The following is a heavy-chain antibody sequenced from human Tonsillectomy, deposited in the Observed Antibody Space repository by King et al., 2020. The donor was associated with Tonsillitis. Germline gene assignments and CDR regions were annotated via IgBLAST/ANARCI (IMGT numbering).Heavy chain of an antibody. CDR3: ARDQSYYDSSGYYSD. D-gene: IGHD3-22*01. CDR2: ISYDGSNK. Sequence: VQLVGSGGGVVQPGRSLRLSCAASGFTFSSYAMHWVRQAPGKGLEWVAVISYDGSNKYYVDSVKGRFTISRDNSKNTLYLQMNSLRAEDTAVYYCARDQSYYDSSGYYSDWGQGTMVTVSS. J-gene: IGHJ3*01. CDR1: GFTFSSYA. V-gene: IGHV3-30-3*01.